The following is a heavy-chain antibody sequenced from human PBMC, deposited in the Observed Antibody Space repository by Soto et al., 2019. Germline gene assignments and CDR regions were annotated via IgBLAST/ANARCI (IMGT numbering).Heavy chain of an antibody. CDR1: GGSISSSSYY. CDR3: ASRLGSYLEYYFDY. J-gene: IGHJ4*02. D-gene: IGHD1-26*01. Sequence: ETLSLTCTVSGGSISSSSYYWGWIRQPPGKGLEWIGSIYYSGSTYYNPSLKSRVTISVDTSKNQFSLKLSSVTAADTAVYYCASRLGSYLEYYFDYWGQGTLVTVSS. CDR2: IYYSGST. V-gene: IGHV4-39*01.